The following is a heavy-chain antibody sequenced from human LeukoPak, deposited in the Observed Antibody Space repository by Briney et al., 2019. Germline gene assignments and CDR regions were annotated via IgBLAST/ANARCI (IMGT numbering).Heavy chain of an antibody. D-gene: IGHD5-18*01. CDR3: ATKGYSYAKGY. J-gene: IGHJ4*02. CDR2: IKQDGSEK. V-gene: IGHV3-7*01. Sequence: GGSLRLSCAASGFTFSTYWMSWVRQAPGKGLEWVANIKQDGSEKYYVDSVKGRFTISRDNAKNSLYLQMNSLRAEDTAVYYCATKGYSYAKGYWGQGTLVTVSS. CDR1: GFTFSTYW.